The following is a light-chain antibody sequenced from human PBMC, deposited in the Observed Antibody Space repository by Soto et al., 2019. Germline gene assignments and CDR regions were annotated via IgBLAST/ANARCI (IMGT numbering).Light chain of an antibody. Sequence: QSVLTQPPSVSAAPGQQVTISCSGSSSNIGNKYVSWYQQFPVTAPRLLIYDNNKRPSGIPDRFSGSKSGTSASLDITGLQTGDEADYYCGSWDSSLRAEVLGGGTQLTVL. CDR1: SSNIGNKY. CDR2: DNN. CDR3: GSWDSSLRAEV. J-gene: IGLJ7*01. V-gene: IGLV1-51*01.